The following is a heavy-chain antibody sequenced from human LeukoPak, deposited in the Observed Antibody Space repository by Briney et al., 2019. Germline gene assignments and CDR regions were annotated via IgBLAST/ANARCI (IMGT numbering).Heavy chain of an antibody. J-gene: IGHJ3*02. CDR1: GYTFTGYY. CDR2: INPNSGGT. D-gene: IGHD6-13*01. CDR3: ARESGIAAAGMPTYAFDI. Sequence: ASVKVSCKASGYTFTGYYMHWVRQAPGQGLDWMGWINPNSGGTNYEQKFQGRVTMTRDTSIRTAYMELSRLRSDDTAVYYCARESGIAAAGMPTYAFDIWGQGTMVTVSS. V-gene: IGHV1-2*02.